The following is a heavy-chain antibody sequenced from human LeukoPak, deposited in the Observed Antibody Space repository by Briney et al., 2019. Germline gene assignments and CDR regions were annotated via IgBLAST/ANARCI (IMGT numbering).Heavy chain of an antibody. CDR2: ISGSGGGT. D-gene: IGHD6-13*01. Sequence: GGSLRLSCAASRFTFNMYAMSWVRQAPGRGLEWVSSISGSGGGTFYRNSVRDRFIISRDNSRNTLFLEMRALRAEDTAMYYCAKWYESLFYMDVWGKGTTVTVSS. CDR1: RFTFNMYA. V-gene: IGHV3-23*01. CDR3: AKWYESLFYMDV. J-gene: IGHJ6*03.